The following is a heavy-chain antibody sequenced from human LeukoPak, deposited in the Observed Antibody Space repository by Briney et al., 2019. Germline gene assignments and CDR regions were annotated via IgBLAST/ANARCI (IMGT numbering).Heavy chain of an antibody. CDR3: AKGGPMYSSSDDAFDI. D-gene: IGHD6-6*01. Sequence: PGGSLRLSCAASGFTFSSYSMNWVRQAPGKGLEWVSSISSSSSYIYYADSVKGRFTISRDNSKSTLYLQMNSLRAEDTAVYYCAKGGPMYSSSDDAFDIWGQGTMVTVSS. CDR1: GFTFSSYS. CDR2: ISSSSSYI. J-gene: IGHJ3*02. V-gene: IGHV3-21*06.